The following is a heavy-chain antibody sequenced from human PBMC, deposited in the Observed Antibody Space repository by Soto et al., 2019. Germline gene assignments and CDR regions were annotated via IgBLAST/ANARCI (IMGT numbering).Heavy chain of an antibody. Sequence: QVQLVQSGAEVKKPGSSVKVSCKASGGTFSSYAISWVRQAPGQGLEWMGGIIPIFGTANYAQKFQGRVTITADESTSTAYMELRSLRSEDTAVYYCARREVLGDNDILTGRWFDPWGQGTLVTVSS. J-gene: IGHJ5*02. D-gene: IGHD3-9*01. V-gene: IGHV1-69*12. CDR3: ARREVLGDNDILTGRWFDP. CDR2: IIPIFGTA. CDR1: GGTFSSYA.